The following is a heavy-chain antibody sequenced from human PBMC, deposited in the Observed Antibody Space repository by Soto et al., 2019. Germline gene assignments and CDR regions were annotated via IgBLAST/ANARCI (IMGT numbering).Heavy chain of an antibody. J-gene: IGHJ5*02. CDR2: MSGSGGTT. D-gene: IGHD6-19*01. CDR3: ARGTGGSSAWRPLDR. Sequence: GGSLRLSCAASGFTFSSYAMSWFRQAPGKGLEWVPIMSGSGGTTFYADSVKGRFTISRADSNNTVYLQMNSLGDEDTALYYCARGTGGSSAWRPLDRWGQGTLVTVSS. CDR1: GFTFSSYA. V-gene: IGHV3-23*01.